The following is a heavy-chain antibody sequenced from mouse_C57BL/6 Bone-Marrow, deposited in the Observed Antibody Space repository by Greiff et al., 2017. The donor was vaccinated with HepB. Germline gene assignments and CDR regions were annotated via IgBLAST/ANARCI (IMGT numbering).Heavy chain of an antibody. Sequence: QVQLQQSGPGLVQPSQSLSITCTVSGFSLTSYGVHWVRQSPGKGLEWLGVIWRGGSTDYNAAFMSRLSITKDNSKSQVFFKMNSLQADDTAIYSCAKNGNYYGSSSAWFAYWGQGTLVTVSA. D-gene: IGHD1-1*01. CDR1: GFSLTSYG. CDR2: IWRGGST. J-gene: IGHJ3*01. CDR3: AKNGNYYGSSSAWFAY. V-gene: IGHV2-5*01.